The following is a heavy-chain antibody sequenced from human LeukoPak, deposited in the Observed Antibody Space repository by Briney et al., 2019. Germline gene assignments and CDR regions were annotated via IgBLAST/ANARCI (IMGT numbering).Heavy chain of an antibody. V-gene: IGHV1-8*01. J-gene: IGHJ1*01. CDR1: GYTFTSYD. CDR2: MNPNSGNT. CDR3: ARESEYSYFSER. Sequence: ASVKVSCKAPGYTFTSYDIKWVRQATGQGLEWMGWMNPNSGNTGYAQKFQGRVTMTRNTSISTAYMELSSLRSEDTAVYYCARESEYSYFSERWGQGTLVTVSS. D-gene: IGHD5-18*01.